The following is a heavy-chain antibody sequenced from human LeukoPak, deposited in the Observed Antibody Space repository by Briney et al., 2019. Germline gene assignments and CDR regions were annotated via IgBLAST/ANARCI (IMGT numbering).Heavy chain of an antibody. CDR2: IRYDGSNK. V-gene: IGHV3-30*02. J-gene: IGHJ6*03. CDR1: GFTFSSYS. CDR3: ANLPGPTTVVTNYYYYYMDV. Sequence: GGSLRLSCAASGFTFSSYSMNWVRQAPGKGLEWVAFIRYDGSNKYYADSVKGRFTISRDNSKNTLYLQMNSLRAEDTAVYYCANLPGPTTVVTNYYYYYMDVWGKGTTVTVSS. D-gene: IGHD4-23*01.